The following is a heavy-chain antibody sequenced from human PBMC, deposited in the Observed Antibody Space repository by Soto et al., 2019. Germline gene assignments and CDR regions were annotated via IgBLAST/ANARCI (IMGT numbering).Heavy chain of an antibody. CDR3: TRLEVVPNAFDA. V-gene: IGHV3-73*01. Sequence: PGESMILSCAASGFTFSGSAIHWVRQASGKGLEWVGRIRSKAYNYATAYGASVKGRFTISRDDSENTAYLQMNSLETEDTAVYYCTRLEVVPNAFDAWGQGTTVTV. CDR2: IRSKAYNYAT. J-gene: IGHJ3*01. D-gene: IGHD2-2*01. CDR1: GFTFSGSA.